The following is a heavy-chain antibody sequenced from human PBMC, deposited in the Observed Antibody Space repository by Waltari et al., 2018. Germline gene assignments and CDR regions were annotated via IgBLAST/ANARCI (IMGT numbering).Heavy chain of an antibody. Sequence: QVQLVQSGAEVKKPGASVKVSCKASGYTFTSYDIHWVRQATGQGLEWMGWMNPNSGNTGYAQKFQGRVTMTRNTSISTAYMELSSLRSEDTAVYYCARRPLAAGNVDYWGQGTLVTVSS. V-gene: IGHV1-8*01. D-gene: IGHD6-13*01. CDR2: MNPNSGNT. J-gene: IGHJ4*02. CDR3: ARRPLAAGNVDY. CDR1: GYTFTSYD.